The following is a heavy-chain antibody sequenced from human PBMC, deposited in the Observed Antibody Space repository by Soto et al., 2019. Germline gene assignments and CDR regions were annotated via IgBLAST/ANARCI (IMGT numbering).Heavy chain of an antibody. V-gene: IGHV3-7*01. CDR2: IKQDGSEN. J-gene: IGHJ4*02. CDR3: ARDLAIAGIDS. Sequence: EVQLVESGGGLVQPGGSLRLSCAASGFTFSSYWMSWVRQAPGKGLEWVANIKQDGSENYYVDSVKGRFAISSDNAKNSLYLQINSLRDEDTAVYYGARDLAIAGIDSWGQGNLVT. CDR1: GFTFSSYW. D-gene: IGHD6-13*01.